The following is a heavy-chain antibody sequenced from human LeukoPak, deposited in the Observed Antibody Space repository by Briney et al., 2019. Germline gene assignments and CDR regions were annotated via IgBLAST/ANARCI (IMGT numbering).Heavy chain of an antibody. J-gene: IGHJ4*02. D-gene: IGHD3-10*01. CDR1: GFTFDDYG. CDR3: ARMVRGVNSNYFDY. V-gene: IGHV3-20*04. CDR2: INWNGGST. Sequence: GGSLRLSCAASGFTFDDYGMSWVRQAPGEGLEWVSGINWNGGSTGYADSVKGRFTISRDNAKNSLYLQMNSLRAEDTALYYCARMVRGVNSNYFDYWGQGTLVTVSS.